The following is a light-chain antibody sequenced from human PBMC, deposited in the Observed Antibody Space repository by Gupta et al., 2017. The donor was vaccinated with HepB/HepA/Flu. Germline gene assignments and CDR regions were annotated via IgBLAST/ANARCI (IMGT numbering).Light chain of an antibody. CDR3: QQGDSTPTT. CDR2: AAS. V-gene: IGKV1-39*01. J-gene: IGKJ1*01. Sequence: DIQMTQSPSSLSASVGDRVTITCRASQSISSYLNWYQQKPGKAPKLLIYAASSLQSGVPSRFSGSGSGTDFTLTISRLQPEDFATYYCQQGDSTPTTFGQGTKVEIK. CDR1: QSISSY.